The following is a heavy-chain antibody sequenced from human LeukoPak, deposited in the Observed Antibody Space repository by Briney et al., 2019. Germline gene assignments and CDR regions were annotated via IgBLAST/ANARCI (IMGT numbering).Heavy chain of an antibody. CDR1: GFTFSSYA. CDR3: AKDPTYGSGSYSFDY. J-gene: IGHJ4*02. D-gene: IGHD3-10*01. Sequence: PGGSLRLSCAASGFTFSSYAMSWVRQAPGKGLEWVSAISGSGGSTYYADSVKGRFTISRDNSKNTLYLKMNSLRAEDTAVYYCAKDPTYGSGSYSFDYRGQGTLVTVSS. CDR2: ISGSGGST. V-gene: IGHV3-23*01.